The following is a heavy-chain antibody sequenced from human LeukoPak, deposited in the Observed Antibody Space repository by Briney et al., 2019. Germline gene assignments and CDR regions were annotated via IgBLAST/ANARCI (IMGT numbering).Heavy chain of an antibody. J-gene: IGHJ4*02. V-gene: IGHV1-69*13. Sequence: GASVKVSCKASGGTFSSYAISWVRQAPGQGLEWMGGIIPIFGTANYAQKFQGRVTITADESTSTAYMELSSLRSEDTAVYYCARSTYYYDSSGYYAAYWGQGTLVTVSS. CDR1: GGTFSSYA. D-gene: IGHD3-22*01. CDR3: ARSTYYYDSSGYYAAY. CDR2: IIPIFGTA.